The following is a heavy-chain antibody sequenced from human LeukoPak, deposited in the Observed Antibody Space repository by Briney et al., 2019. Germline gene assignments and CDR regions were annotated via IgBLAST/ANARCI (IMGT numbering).Heavy chain of an antibody. CDR1: GGSISSGSYY. CDR3: ARATSSYFYYMDV. CDR2: IYTSGST. J-gene: IGHJ6*03. V-gene: IGHV4-61*02. D-gene: IGHD5-12*01. Sequence: PSETLSLTCTVSGGSISSGSYYWSWFRQPAEKGLEWIGRIYTSGSTYYNPSLKSRVTISADTSKNQFSLNVSAVTAADTAVYYCARATSSYFYYMDVWGKGTTVTISS.